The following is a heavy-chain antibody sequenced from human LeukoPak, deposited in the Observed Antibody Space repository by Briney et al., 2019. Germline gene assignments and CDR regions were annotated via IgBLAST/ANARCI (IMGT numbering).Heavy chain of an antibody. V-gene: IGHV3-20*04. CDR3: ARGSSGWYKVPSDY. CDR2: INWNGGST. D-gene: IGHD6-19*01. Sequence: GGSLRLSCAASGFTFDDYGMSWVRQAPGKGLEWVSGINWNGGSTGYADSVKGRFTISRDNAKNSLYLQMNSLRDEDTALYYCARGSSGWYKVPSDYWGQGTLVTVSS. J-gene: IGHJ4*02. CDR1: GFTFDDYG.